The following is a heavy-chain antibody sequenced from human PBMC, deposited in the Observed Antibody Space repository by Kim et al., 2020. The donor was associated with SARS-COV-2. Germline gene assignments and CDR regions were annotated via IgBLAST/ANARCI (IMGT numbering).Heavy chain of an antibody. V-gene: IGHV3-33*05. D-gene: IGHD6-13*01. CDR1: GFTFSSYG. CDR3: ARCIAAAQRGNFDY. CDR2: ISYDGSNK. J-gene: IGHJ4*02. Sequence: GGSLRLSCAASGFTFSSYGMHWVRQAPGKGLEWVAVISYDGSNKYYADSVKGRFTISRDNSKNTLYLQMNSLRAEDTAVYYCARCIAAAQRGNFDYWGQGTLVTVSS.